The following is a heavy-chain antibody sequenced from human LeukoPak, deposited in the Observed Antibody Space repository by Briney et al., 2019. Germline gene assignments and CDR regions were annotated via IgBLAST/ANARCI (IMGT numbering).Heavy chain of an antibody. D-gene: IGHD4-17*01. Sequence: PGGSLTLSCAASGFTFSSYGMHWVRQAPGKALEWVAVIWYDGSNKCYADSVKGRFTISRDNSKNTLYLQMNSLRAEDTAVYYCAGDYGEYYYGMDVWGQGTTVTVSS. CDR3: AGDYGEYYYGMDV. CDR1: GFTFSSYG. J-gene: IGHJ6*02. CDR2: IWYDGSNK. V-gene: IGHV3-33*01.